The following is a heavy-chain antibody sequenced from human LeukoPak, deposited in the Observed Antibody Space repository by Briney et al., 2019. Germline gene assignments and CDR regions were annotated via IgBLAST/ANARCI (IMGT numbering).Heavy chain of an antibody. CDR3: ATGLQSSWYRPYFDY. CDR1: GGSITNYY. Sequence: PSETLSLTCTVSGGSITNYYWSWIRQPPGKGLEWIGFSYYNGNTNYNPSLKSRVTISVDTSKNQFSLKLSSVTAADTAMYYCATGLQSSWYRPYFDYWGQGTLVTVSS. D-gene: IGHD6-13*01. V-gene: IGHV4-59*01. CDR2: SYYNGNT. J-gene: IGHJ4*02.